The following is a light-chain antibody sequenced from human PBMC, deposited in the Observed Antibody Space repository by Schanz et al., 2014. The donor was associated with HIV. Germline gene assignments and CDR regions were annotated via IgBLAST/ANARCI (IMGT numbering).Light chain of an antibody. CDR3: AAWDHSLNAQYV. CDR2: SNN. V-gene: IGLV1-44*01. J-gene: IGLJ1*01. CDR1: SSNIGRNT. Sequence: QSVLAQPPSASGNPGQRVTISCSGSSSNIGRNTETRYHPPPGTAPKLLIYSNNQRPSGVPARFSGSKSGTSASLAISGLQSEDEADYYCAAWDHSLNAQYVFGSGTKVTVL.